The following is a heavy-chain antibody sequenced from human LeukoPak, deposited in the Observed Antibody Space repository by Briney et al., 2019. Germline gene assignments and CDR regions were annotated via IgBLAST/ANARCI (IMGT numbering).Heavy chain of an antibody. V-gene: IGHV4-59*01. CDR3: LRHRSSWRFAFDS. CDR2: IYYTGGT. D-gene: IGHD6-13*01. Sequence: AETLSLTCTASGCSITGYYWSWIRQPPGKGLEWIGQIYYTGGTSYNPSLKSRVTISVDTSKNQFSLKLSSVTAADTAMYYCLRHRSSWRFAFDSWGRGTLVTVSS. J-gene: IGHJ4*02. CDR1: GCSITGYY.